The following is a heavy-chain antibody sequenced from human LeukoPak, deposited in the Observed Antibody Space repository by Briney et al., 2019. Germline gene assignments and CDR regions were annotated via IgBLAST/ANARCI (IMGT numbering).Heavy chain of an antibody. CDR1: GFTLSSDW. D-gene: IGHD2-2*01. J-gene: IGHJ4*02. CDR2: IKKDGIEK. Sequence: GGSLRLSCVVSGFTLSSDWMSWVRQAPGKGLEWVANIKKDGIEKYYVESVKGRFTISRDNAKNSLSLQMNSLRAEDTAVYYCARGRYSSRSGGYYFDIRGQGTLVTVSS. V-gene: IGHV3-7*01. CDR3: ARGRYSSRSGGYYFDI.